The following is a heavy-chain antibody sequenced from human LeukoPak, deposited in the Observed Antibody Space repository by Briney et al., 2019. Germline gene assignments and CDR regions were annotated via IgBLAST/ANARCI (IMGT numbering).Heavy chain of an antibody. CDR2: TYYRSKWYN. CDR1: GDSVSSNNGA. Sequence: SQTLSPTWDISGDSVSSNNGAWNWIRQSPSRGLEWLGRTYYRSKWYNDYAGSLNGRITISPDTSKNQFSLHLNSVTPEDTAVYYCARDLGNTGWYTFDYWGQGTLVTVSS. D-gene: IGHD6-19*01. CDR3: ARDLGNTGWYTFDY. V-gene: IGHV6-1*01. J-gene: IGHJ4*02.